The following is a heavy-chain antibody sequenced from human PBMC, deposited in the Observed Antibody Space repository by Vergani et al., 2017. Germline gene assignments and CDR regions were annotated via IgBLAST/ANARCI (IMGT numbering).Heavy chain of an antibody. Sequence: VQLVESGGGVVQPGRSLRLSCAASGFIFSNYGMHWVRQAPGKGLEWVAVIWYDGSNKYYPDSVKGRFTISRDNSKNTLYLQINSLRAEDTAVYYCAKCRVGRAARPSDHYYYYTDVWGKGTTVTVSS. CDR3: AKCRVGRAARPSDHYYYYTDV. CDR2: IWYDGSNK. J-gene: IGHJ6*03. CDR1: GFIFSNYG. V-gene: IGHV3-33*06. D-gene: IGHD6-6*01.